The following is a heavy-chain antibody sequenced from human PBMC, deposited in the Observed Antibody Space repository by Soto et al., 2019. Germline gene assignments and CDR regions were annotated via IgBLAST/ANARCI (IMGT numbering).Heavy chain of an antibody. CDR1: GGTFSIYA. V-gene: IGHV1-69*13. J-gene: IGHJ5*02. CDR2: IIPIFGTA. Sequence: SVKVSCKASGGTFSIYAISCVLQSPLQGLEWMGGIIPIFGTANYAQKFQGRVTITADESTSTAYMELSSLRSEDTAVYYCAREPRAAAGTNWFDPWGQGTLVTVSS. D-gene: IGHD6-13*01. CDR3: AREPRAAAGTNWFDP.